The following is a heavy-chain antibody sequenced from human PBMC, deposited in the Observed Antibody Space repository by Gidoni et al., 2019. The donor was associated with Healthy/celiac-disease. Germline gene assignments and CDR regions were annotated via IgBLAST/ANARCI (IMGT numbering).Heavy chain of an antibody. D-gene: IGHD1-26*01. CDR1: GFACHGCG. CDR3: ARDLRFPRRSGSSGPHDY. Sequence: EVQLVESGGGVVRPGGSLRLSCAASGFACHGCGMSWVRQAPGKGLEWVSGITWNGGSTGYADSVKGRFTISRDNAKNSLYLQMNSLRAEDTALYYCARDLRFPRRSGSSGPHDYWGQGTLVTVSS. CDR2: ITWNGGST. V-gene: IGHV3-20*04. J-gene: IGHJ4*02.